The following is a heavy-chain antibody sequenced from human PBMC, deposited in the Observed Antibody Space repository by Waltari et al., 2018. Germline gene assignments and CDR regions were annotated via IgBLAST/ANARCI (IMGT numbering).Heavy chain of an antibody. V-gene: IGHV4-4*07. CDR2: IYTSGST. CDR3: ARDRIGIAAAGDAFDI. D-gene: IGHD6-13*01. Sequence: QVQLQESGPGLVKPSETLSLTCTVSGGSISSYYWSWIRQPAGKGLEWIGRIYTSGSTNYNPSRKSRVTMSVDTSKNQFSLKLSSVTAADTAVYYCARDRIGIAAAGDAFDIWGQGTMVTVSS. J-gene: IGHJ3*02. CDR1: GGSISSYY.